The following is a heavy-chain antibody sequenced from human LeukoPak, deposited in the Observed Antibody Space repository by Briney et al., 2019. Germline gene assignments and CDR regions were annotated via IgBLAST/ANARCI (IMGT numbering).Heavy chain of an antibody. CDR3: AKGRQLVPGPLGY. J-gene: IGHJ4*02. Sequence: PGGSLRLSCAASGFTFSSYWMSWVRQAPGKGLEWVSAISGSGGSTYYADSVKGRFTISRDNSKNTLYLQMNSLRAEDTAVYYCAKGRQLVPGPLGYWGQGTLVTVSS. CDR2: ISGSGGST. CDR1: GFTFSSYW. D-gene: IGHD6-13*01. V-gene: IGHV3-23*01.